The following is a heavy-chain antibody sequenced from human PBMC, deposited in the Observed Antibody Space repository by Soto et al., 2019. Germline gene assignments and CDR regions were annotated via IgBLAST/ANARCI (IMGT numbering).Heavy chain of an antibody. Sequence: GASVKVSCKASGYTFTNNDVSWLRQATGQGLEWMGWMKPGSGYTGYAQKFQGRVTMTRDISIATAYMELNSLTSEDTAIYYCARMESFGSLNWFDPWGQGTLVTVAS. CDR3: ARMESFGSLNWFDP. J-gene: IGHJ5*02. D-gene: IGHD5-18*01. CDR2: MKPGSGYT. V-gene: IGHV1-8*02. CDR1: GYTFTNND.